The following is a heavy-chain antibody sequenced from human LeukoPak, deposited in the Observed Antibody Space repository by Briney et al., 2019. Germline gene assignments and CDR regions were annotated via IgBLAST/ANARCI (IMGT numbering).Heavy chain of an antibody. D-gene: IGHD2-15*01. Sequence: GGSLRLSCAASGFTFSDYYMSWIRQAPGKGLEWVSYISSGGSTIYYADSVKGRFTISRDNAKNSLYLQMNSLRAEDTAVYYCARDPGYCSGGSCQYYYYYYMDVWGKGTTVTISS. CDR2: ISSGGSTI. CDR3: ARDPGYCSGGSCQYYYYYYMDV. V-gene: IGHV3-11*04. CDR1: GFTFSDYY. J-gene: IGHJ6*03.